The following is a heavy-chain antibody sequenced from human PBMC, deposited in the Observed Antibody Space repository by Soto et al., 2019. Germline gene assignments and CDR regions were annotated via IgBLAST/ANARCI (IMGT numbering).Heavy chain of an antibody. J-gene: IGHJ6*02. CDR2: INHSGST. D-gene: IGHD2-2*01. Sequence: SETLSLTCAVYGGSFGGYYWSWIRQPPGKGLEWIGEINHSGSTYYNPSLKSRVTISLDTSANQFSLKLSSVTAADTAVYYCAREQYCSTTSCFLWGQGTTVT. CDR1: GGSFGGYY. CDR3: AREQYCSTTSCFL. V-gene: IGHV4-34*09.